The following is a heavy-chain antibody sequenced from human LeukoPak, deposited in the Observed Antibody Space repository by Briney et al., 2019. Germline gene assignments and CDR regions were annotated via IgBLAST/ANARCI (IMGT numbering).Heavy chain of an antibody. V-gene: IGHV3-48*01. CDR2: ISSSSITI. CDR1: GFTFSSYS. Sequence: PGGSLRLSCAASGFTFSSYSMNWARQAPGKGLEWVSYISSSSITIYYADSVKGRFTISRDNAKNSLYLQMNSLRAEDTAVFYCARDTTRGFDYWGQGTLVTVSS. J-gene: IGHJ4*02. D-gene: IGHD1-1*01. CDR3: ARDTTRGFDY.